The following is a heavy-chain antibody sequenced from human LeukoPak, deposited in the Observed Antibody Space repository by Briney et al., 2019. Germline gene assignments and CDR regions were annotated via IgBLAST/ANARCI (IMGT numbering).Heavy chain of an antibody. CDR1: GFTFSTYS. J-gene: IGHJ5*02. CDR2: ISSSSSYT. V-gene: IGHV3-48*04. CDR3: ARDKDKGLNNWFDP. Sequence: QAGGSLRLSCAASGFTFSTYSMNWVRQAPGKGLEWVSYISSSSSYTNYADSVEGRFTISGDNAKNSLYLQMNSLRAEDTAVYYCARDKDKGLNNWFDPWGQGTLVTVSS.